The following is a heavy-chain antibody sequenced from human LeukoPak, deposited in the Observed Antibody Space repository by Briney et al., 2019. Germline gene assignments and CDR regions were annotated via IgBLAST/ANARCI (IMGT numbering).Heavy chain of an antibody. CDR1: GGSISSSRHY. J-gene: IGHJ6*02. D-gene: IGHD2-2*01. Sequence: SETLSLTCTVSGGSISSSRHYWGWIRQPPGKGLEWIGEIYHSGSTNYNPSLKSRVTISVDKSKNQFSLKLSSVTAADTAVYYCARLPAALQNYYYGMDVWGQGTTVTVSS. CDR2: IYHSGST. CDR3: ARLPAALQNYYYGMDV. V-gene: IGHV4-39*07.